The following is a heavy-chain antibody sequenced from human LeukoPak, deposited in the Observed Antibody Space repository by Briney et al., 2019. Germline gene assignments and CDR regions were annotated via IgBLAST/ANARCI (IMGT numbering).Heavy chain of an antibody. CDR2: NSAYNGNT. D-gene: IGHD6-19*01. Sequence: ASVKVSCKASGYTFTSYVISWVRQAPGQGLEWMGWNSAYNGNTNYAQKLQGRVTMTTDTSTSTAYMELRSLRSDDTAVYYCARSSYNSSGWYWYLGGPSEDMDVWGKGTTVTVSS. J-gene: IGHJ6*03. CDR1: GYTFTSYV. CDR3: ARSSYNSSGWYWYLGGPSEDMDV. V-gene: IGHV1-18*01.